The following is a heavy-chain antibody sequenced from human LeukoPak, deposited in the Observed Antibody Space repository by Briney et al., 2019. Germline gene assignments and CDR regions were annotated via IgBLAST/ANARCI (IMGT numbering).Heavy chain of an antibody. J-gene: IGHJ4*02. CDR2: IKEDGSEK. CDR1: GFSFTNYW. CDR3: VREAQAHCSRSSCYNLDY. Sequence: GGSLRLSCAASGFSFTNYWMSWVRQAPGKGLEWVANIKEDGSEKYYVGSVKGRFTISRDNAESVLYLQMNSLRAEDTAVYYCVREAQAHCSRSSCYNLDYWGQGTLVTVSS. V-gene: IGHV3-7*01. D-gene: IGHD2-2*02.